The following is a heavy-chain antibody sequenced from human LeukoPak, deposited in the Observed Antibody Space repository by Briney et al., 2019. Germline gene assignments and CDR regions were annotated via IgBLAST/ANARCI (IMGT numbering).Heavy chain of an antibody. CDR2: INPNSGGT. J-gene: IGHJ4*02. CDR3: ARERGASLNPLDY. CDR1: GYTFTGYY. V-gene: IGHV1-2*02. D-gene: IGHD3-16*01. Sequence: GASVKVSCEASGYTFTGYYMHWVRQAPGQGLEWMGWINPNSGGTNYAQKFQGRVTMTRDTSISTAYMELSRLRSDDTAVYYCARERGASLNPLDYWGQGTLVTVSS.